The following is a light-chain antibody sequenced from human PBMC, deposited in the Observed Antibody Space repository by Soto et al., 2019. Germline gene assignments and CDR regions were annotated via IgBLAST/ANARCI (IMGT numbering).Light chain of an antibody. V-gene: IGKV1-12*01. CDR1: QNNDNW. CDR2: AAS. Sequence: DIQMTQSPSSVSASVGDRVTITCRASQNNDNWLAWYQQRPGKAPKLLIFAASTLQSGVPSRFSGSGSGTDFTLTISSLQPEDFATYYCQHLNNFPRTFGQGTKVEIK. J-gene: IGKJ1*01. CDR3: QHLNNFPRT.